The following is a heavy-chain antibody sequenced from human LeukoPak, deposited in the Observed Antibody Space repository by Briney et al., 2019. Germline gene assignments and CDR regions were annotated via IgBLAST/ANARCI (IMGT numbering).Heavy chain of an antibody. D-gene: IGHD1-26*01. CDR3: ARDRVGAIYFDC. CDR2: INHSGSN. Sequence: SETLSLTCAVYGGPFRGYYWSWLREPPGKGLEWSGDINHSGSNNSNPSLKSRVTISVATSKNQFSLTLSAVTAADTAVYYCARDRVGAIYFDCWGQGTLVTVAS. V-gene: IGHV4-34*01. CDR1: GGPFRGYY. J-gene: IGHJ4*02.